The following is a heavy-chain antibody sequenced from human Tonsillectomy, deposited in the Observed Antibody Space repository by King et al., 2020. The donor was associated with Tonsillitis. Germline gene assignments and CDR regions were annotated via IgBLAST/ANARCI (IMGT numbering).Heavy chain of an antibody. J-gene: IGHJ6*02. V-gene: IGHV3-30*18. Sequence: VQLVESGGGVVQPGRSLRLSCAASGFTFSSYGMHWVRQAPGKGLEWVAVISYDGSNKYYADSVKGRFTISRDNSKNTLYLQMNSLRAEDTAVYYCAKDQGLKPWLVPYGMDVWGQGTTVTVSS. D-gene: IGHD6-19*01. CDR2: ISYDGSNK. CDR3: AKDQGLKPWLVPYGMDV. CDR1: GFTFSSYG.